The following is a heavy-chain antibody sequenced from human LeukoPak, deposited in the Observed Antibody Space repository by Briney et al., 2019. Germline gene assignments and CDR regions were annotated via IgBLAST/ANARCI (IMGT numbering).Heavy chain of an antibody. CDR2: IYSGGST. Sequence: GGSLRLSCAASGLTISNNFRGWVRQAPGKGLEWVSPIYSGGSTYSAPSVKGRFTISRDNSKNTLHLQMNSLRAEDTAVYYCARDTDYYGSGRHGYFDHWGQGTLVTVSS. V-gene: IGHV3-66*01. J-gene: IGHJ1*01. D-gene: IGHD3-10*01. CDR3: ARDTDYYGSGRHGYFDH. CDR1: GLTISNNF.